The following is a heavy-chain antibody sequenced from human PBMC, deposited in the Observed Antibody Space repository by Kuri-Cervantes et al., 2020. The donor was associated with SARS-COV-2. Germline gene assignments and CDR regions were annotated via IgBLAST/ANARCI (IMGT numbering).Heavy chain of an antibody. V-gene: IGHV3-74*01. CDR3: AKDVGYFGGMDV. Sequence: GESLKISCAASGFTFSSYWMHWVRQAPGKGLVWVSRINSDGSSTSHADSVKGRFTISRDNAKNTLYLQMNSLRAEDTAVYYCAKDVGYFGGMDVWGQGTTVTVSS. J-gene: IGHJ6*02. D-gene: IGHD3-9*01. CDR2: INSDGSST. CDR1: GFTFSSYW.